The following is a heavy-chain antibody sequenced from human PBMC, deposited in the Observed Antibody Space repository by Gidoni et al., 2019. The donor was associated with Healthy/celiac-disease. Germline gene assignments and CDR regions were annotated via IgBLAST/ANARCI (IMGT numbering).Heavy chain of an antibody. D-gene: IGHD5-12*01. CDR3: ARGLRWLQLYIGSFPYFDY. Sequence: QVQLQQWGAGLLTPSEPLSLTCAVYGGSFSGYYWSWIRQPPGKGMEWIGEINHSGSTNYNPSLKSRVTISVDTSKNQFSLKLSSVTAADTAVYYCARGLRWLQLYIGSFPYFDYWGQGTLVTVSS. CDR1: GGSFSGYY. J-gene: IGHJ4*02. CDR2: INHSGST. V-gene: IGHV4-34*01.